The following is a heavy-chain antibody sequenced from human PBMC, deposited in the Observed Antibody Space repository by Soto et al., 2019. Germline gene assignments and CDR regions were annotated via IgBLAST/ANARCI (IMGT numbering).Heavy chain of an antibody. CDR2: ISYDGSNK. Sequence: QVQLVESGGGVVQPGRSLRLSCAASGFTFSSYAMHWVRQAPGKGLEWVAVISYDGSNKYYADSAKGRFTISRDNSKNTLYLQMNSLRAEDTAVYYCARYGYPARLDYWGQGTLVTVSS. CDR3: ARYGYPARLDY. CDR1: GFTFSSYA. J-gene: IGHJ4*02. D-gene: IGHD5-12*01. V-gene: IGHV3-30-3*01.